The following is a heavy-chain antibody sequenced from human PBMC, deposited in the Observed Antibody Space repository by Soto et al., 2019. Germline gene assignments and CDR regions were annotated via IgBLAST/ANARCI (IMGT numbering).Heavy chain of an antibody. J-gene: IGHJ4*02. D-gene: IGHD5-12*01. CDR3: HGYGY. CDR1: GFTVSSTHY. V-gene: IGHV3-53*01. CDR2: IYSGGST. Sequence: EVQLVESGGGLIQPGGSLRLSCVVSGFTVSSTHYMSWVRQAPGKGLEWVSVIYSGGSTFYADSVKGRFTSSRDNSKTPLYLQMNSLRDEDTAVYYCHGYGYWGQGTLVTVSS.